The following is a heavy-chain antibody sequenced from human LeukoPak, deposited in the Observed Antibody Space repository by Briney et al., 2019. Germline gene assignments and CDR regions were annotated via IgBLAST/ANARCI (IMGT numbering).Heavy chain of an antibody. CDR2: ISSSGSTI. V-gene: IGHV3-11*01. J-gene: IGHJ4*02. Sequence: PGGSLRLSRAASGFTFSDYYMSWIRQAPGKGLEWVSYISSSGSTIYYADSVKGRFTISRDNSKNTLYLQMNSLRAEDTAVYYCAKGVVVAPDVTPFDYWGQGTLVTVSS. CDR1: GFTFSDYY. CDR3: AKGVVVAPDVTPFDY. D-gene: IGHD2-2*01.